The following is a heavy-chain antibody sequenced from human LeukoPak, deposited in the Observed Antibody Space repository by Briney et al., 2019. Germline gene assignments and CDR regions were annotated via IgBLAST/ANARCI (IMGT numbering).Heavy chain of an antibody. CDR3: ARGGGYSSSSPHH. V-gene: IGHV3-21*01. D-gene: IGHD6-6*01. Sequence: PGGSLRLSCAASGFTFSSYSMNWVRQAPGKGLEWVSSISSSSSYIYYADSVKGRFTISRDNAKNSLYLQMNSLRAEDTAVYYCARGGGYSSSSPHHWGQGTLVTVSS. CDR1: GFTFSSYS. CDR2: ISSSSSYI. J-gene: IGHJ5*02.